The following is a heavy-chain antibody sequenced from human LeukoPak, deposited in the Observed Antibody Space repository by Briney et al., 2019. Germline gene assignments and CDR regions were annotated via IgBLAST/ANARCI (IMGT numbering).Heavy chain of an antibody. CDR2: IKPGGCAT. CDR1: GFSFSNFW. V-gene: IGHV3-7*01. J-gene: IGHJ5*02. CDR3: ARGGGSSS. D-gene: IGHD6-6*01. Sequence: GGSLRLTCAASGFSFSNFWMSWVRQAPGKGLEWVANIKPGGCATNYVDSVKGRFTISRDNAKNSLDLQMNSLRAEDTAVYYCARGGGSSSWGQGTLVTVSS.